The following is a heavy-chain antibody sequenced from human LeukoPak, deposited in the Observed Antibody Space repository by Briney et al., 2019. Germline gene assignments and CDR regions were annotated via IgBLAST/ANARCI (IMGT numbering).Heavy chain of an antibody. CDR1: GFTFSSYA. J-gene: IGHJ4*02. CDR2: ISYDGSNK. V-gene: IGHV3-30*04. Sequence: GSLRLSCAASGFTFSSYAMHWVRQAPGKGLEWVAVISYDGSNKYYADSVKGRFTISRDNSKNTLYLQMNSLRAEDTAVYYCAREEDERTFDYWGQGTLVTVSS. CDR3: AREEDERTFDY.